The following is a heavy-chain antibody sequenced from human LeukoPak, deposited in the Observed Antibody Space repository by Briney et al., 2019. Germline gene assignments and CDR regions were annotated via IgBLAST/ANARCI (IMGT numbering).Heavy chain of an antibody. V-gene: IGHV3-30*02. CDR1: GFTFSSYG. CDR2: IRYDGSNK. D-gene: IGHD3-16*02. J-gene: IGHJ1*01. CDR3: AKDAEVMITFGGVIAD. Sequence: GGSLRLSCAASGFTFSSYGMHWVRQAPGKGLEWVAFIRYDGSNKYYADSVKGRFTISGDNSKNTLYLQMNSLRAEDTAVYYCAKDAEVMITFGGVIADWGQGTLVTVSS.